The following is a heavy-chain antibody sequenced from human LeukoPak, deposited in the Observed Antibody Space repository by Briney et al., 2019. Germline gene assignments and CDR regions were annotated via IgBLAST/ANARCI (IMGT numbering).Heavy chain of an antibody. CDR3: ARGYSSGWYNY. CDR2: LHPSGAT. Sequence: SETLSLTCTVSGSSISGYYWNWIRQPAGKGLEWIGRLHPSGATNYNPSLKSRVTISVDTSKNQFSLKLSSVTAADTAVYYCARGYSSGWYNYWGQGTLVTVSS. CDR1: GSSISGYY. J-gene: IGHJ4*02. D-gene: IGHD6-19*01. V-gene: IGHV4-4*07.